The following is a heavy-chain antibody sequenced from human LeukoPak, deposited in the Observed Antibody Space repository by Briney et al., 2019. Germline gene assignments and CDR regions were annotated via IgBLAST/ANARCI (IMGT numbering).Heavy chain of an antibody. CDR1: GFTFSSYW. CDR2: IKTDGSQK. D-gene: IGHD3-22*01. CDR3: ARRPGGYYDSNGILEYFEY. V-gene: IGHV3-7*01. J-gene: IGHJ4*02. Sequence: GGSLRLSCAASGFTFSSYWMTWVRQAPGKGLEWVANIKTDGSQKYYVDAVKGRFSISRDNAKNSLYLQMNSLRAEDTAVYYCARRPGGYYDSNGILEYFEYWGQGTLVTVSS.